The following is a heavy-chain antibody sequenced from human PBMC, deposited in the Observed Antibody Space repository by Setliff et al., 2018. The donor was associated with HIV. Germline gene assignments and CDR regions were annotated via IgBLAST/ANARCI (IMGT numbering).Heavy chain of an antibody. Sequence: ASVKVSCKASGYTFTNFAIHWVRQAPGQRLEWMAWIDAANGNTKYSQMFQGRVTVTRDTSATTAYMELSGLRFEDTAVYYCARTILGGNLLDYWGQGTLVTVSS. J-gene: IGHJ4*02. CDR2: IDAANGNT. CDR1: GYTFTNFA. V-gene: IGHV1-3*01. CDR3: ARTILGGNLLDY. D-gene: IGHD3-9*01.